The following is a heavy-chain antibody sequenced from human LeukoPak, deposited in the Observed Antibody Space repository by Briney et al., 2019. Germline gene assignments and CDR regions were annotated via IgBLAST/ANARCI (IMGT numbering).Heavy chain of an antibody. Sequence: GASVKVSCKASGYTFTGYYMHWVRQAPGQGLEWMGWINPNSGGTNYAQKFQGRVTMTRDTSISTAYMELSRLRSDDTAVYYCARDIVVVPAATTINYDYWGQGTLVTVSS. CDR3: ARDIVVVPAATTINYDY. J-gene: IGHJ4*02. CDR1: GYTFTGYY. CDR2: INPNSGGT. D-gene: IGHD2-2*01. V-gene: IGHV1-2*02.